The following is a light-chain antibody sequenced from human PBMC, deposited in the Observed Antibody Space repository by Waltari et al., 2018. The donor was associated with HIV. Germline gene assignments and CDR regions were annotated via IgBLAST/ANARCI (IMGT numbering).Light chain of an antibody. J-gene: IGKJ4*01. V-gene: IGKV4-1*01. Sequence: DIVMTQSPDSLAVSLGERATIKCKSSRTILYTSNNQNYLAWYQQKPGQPPKLLIYCASTRQPGVPDRFSGSGSGTDFTLTISSLQAEDVAVYSCQQYFATPPTFGGGTKVEIK. CDR2: CAS. CDR3: QQYFATPPT. CDR1: RTILYTSNNQNY.